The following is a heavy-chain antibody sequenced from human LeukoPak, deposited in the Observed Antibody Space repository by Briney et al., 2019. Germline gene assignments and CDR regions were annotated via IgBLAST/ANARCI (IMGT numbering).Heavy chain of an antibody. Sequence: SEILSLTCAVYGGSFSGYYWSWIRQPPGKGLEWIGEISHSGSTNYNPSLKSRVTISVDTSKNQFSLKLSSVTAADTAVYYCAREKINHDFWSGYYLGGVRRNDAFDIWGQGTMVTVSS. V-gene: IGHV4-34*01. CDR1: GGSFSGYY. CDR3: AREKINHDFWSGYYLGGVRRNDAFDI. D-gene: IGHD3-3*01. J-gene: IGHJ3*02. CDR2: ISHSGST.